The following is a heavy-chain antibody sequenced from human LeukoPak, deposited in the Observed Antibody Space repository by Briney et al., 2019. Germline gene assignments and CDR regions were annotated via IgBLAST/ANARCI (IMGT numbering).Heavy chain of an antibody. CDR1: GGTFSSYA. J-gene: IGHJ4*02. D-gene: IGHD6-19*01. V-gene: IGHV1-69*04. CDR2: IIPILGIA. Sequence: SVKVSCKASGGTFSSYAISWVRQAPGQGLEWMGRIIPILGIANYAQKFQGRVTITADKSTSTAYMELSSLRSEDTAVYYCARSIAVAAAFDHWGQGTLVTVSS. CDR3: ARSIAVAAAFDH.